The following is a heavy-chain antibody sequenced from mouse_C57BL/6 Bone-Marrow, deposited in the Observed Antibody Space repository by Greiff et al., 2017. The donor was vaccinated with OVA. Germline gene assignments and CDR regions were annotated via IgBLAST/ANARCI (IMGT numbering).Heavy chain of an antibody. V-gene: IGHV1-15*01. D-gene: IGHD1-1*01. CDR2: IDPETGGT. J-gene: IGHJ2*01. Sequence: VKLVESGAELVRPGASVTLSCKASGYTFTDYEMHWVKQTPVHGLEWIGAIDPETGGTAYNQKFKGKAILTADKSSSTAYMELRSLTSEDSAVYYCTRSTYYYGSSVDYWGQGTTLTVSS. CDR1: GYTFTDYE. CDR3: TRSTYYYGSSVDY.